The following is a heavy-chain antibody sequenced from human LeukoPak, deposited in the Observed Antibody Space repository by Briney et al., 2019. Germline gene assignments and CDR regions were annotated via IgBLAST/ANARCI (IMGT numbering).Heavy chain of an antibody. CDR2: IKSKTDGGTT. J-gene: IGHJ3*02. Sequence: GGSLRLPCAASGFTFSNAWMSWVRQAPGKGLEWVGRIKSKTDGGTTDYAAPVKGRFTISRDDSKNTLYLHMSSLKTEDTAVYYCTALWGFAFDIWGQGTLVTVFS. CDR3: TALWGFAFDI. CDR1: GFTFSNAW. D-gene: IGHD7-27*01. V-gene: IGHV3-15*01.